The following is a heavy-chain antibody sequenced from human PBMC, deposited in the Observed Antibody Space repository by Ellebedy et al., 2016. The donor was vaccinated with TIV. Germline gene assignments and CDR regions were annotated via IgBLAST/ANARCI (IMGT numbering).Heavy chain of an antibody. D-gene: IGHD3-9*01. J-gene: IGHJ6*02. CDR1: GFTFSSYS. V-gene: IGHV3-21*01. CDR2: ISSSSSYI. CDR3: ARNFVAISSYYYGMDV. Sequence: GGSLRLSXAASGFTFSSYSMNWVRQAPGKGLEWVSSISSSSSYIYYAYSVKGRFTISRDNAKNSLYLQMNSLRAEDTAVYYCARNFVAISSYYYGMDVWGQGTTVTVSS.